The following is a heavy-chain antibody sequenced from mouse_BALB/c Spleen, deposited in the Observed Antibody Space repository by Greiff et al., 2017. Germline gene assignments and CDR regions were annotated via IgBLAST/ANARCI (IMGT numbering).Heavy chain of an antibody. Sequence: VQRVESGPGLVAPSQSLSITCTVSGFSLTSYGVHWVRQPPGKGLEWLGVIWAGGSTNYNSALMSRLSISKDNSKSQVFLKMNSLQTDDTAMYYCARGLLDYFDYWGQGTTLTVSS. CDR3: ARGLLDYFDY. V-gene: IGHV2-9*02. CDR1: GFSLTSYG. CDR2: IWAGGST. J-gene: IGHJ2*01. D-gene: IGHD1-1*01.